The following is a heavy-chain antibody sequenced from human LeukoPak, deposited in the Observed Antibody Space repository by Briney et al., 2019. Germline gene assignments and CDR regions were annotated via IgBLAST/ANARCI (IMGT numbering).Heavy chain of an antibody. V-gene: IGHV4-59*01. J-gene: IGHJ4*02. CDR3: ASGSDYYGSGIIDY. Sequence: ASETLSLTCTVSGGSISSFYWSWIRQPPGKGLEWIGYVYYSGSTNYNPSLKSRVTISVDTSKNQFSLKLSSVTAADTAVYYCASGSDYYGSGIIDYWGQGTLVTVSS. CDR1: GGSISSFY. D-gene: IGHD3-10*01. CDR2: VYYSGST.